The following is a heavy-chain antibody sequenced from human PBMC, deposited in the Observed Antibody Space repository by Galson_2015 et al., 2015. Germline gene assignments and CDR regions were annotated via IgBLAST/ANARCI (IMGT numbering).Heavy chain of an antibody. V-gene: IGHV4-39*07. CDR1: GGSISGSNSF. CDR2: IYYSGNT. J-gene: IGHJ4*02. CDR3: AREGAYAARTPDS. D-gene: IGHD2-15*01. Sequence: SETLSLTCTVSGGSISGSNSFWGWIRQPPGKGLEWIGNIYYSGNTYYNPSLKSRVTMSLNTSKNQFSLKLRSVTAADTAVYYCAREGAYAARTPDSGGQGTLVTVSA.